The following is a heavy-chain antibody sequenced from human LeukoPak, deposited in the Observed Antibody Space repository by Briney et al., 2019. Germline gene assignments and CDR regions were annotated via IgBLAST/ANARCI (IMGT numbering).Heavy chain of an antibody. J-gene: IGHJ4*02. V-gene: IGHV4-34*01. CDR1: GGSFSGYY. CDR2: INHSGST. CDR3: AREKYCSGGSCYNSFDY. Sequence: SETLSLTCAVYGGSFSGYYWSWIRQPPGKGLEWIGEINHSGSTNYNPSLKSRVTISVDTSKNQFSLKLSSVTAADTAVYYCAREKYCSGGSCYNSFDYWGQGTLVTVSS. D-gene: IGHD2-15*01.